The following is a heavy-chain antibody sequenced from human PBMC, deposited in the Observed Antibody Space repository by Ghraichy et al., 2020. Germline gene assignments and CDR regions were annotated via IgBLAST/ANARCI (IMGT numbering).Heavy chain of an antibody. CDR2: INHSGST. CDR3: ARRYSGGGEVVVILYPFDY. CDR1: GGSFSNYY. Sequence: SETLSLTCAVYGGSFSNYYWSWMRQPPGKGLEWIGEINHSGSTNYNPSLKSRVTISVDTSKNQFSLKLSSVTAADTAVYYCARRYSGGGEVVVILYPFDYWGQGTLVTVSS. V-gene: IGHV4-34*01. D-gene: IGHD3-22*01. J-gene: IGHJ4*02.